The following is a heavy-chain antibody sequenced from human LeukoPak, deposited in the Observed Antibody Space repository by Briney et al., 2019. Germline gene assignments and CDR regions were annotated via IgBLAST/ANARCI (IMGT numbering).Heavy chain of an antibody. J-gene: IGHJ4*02. V-gene: IGHV4-39*07. Sequence: SETLSLTCTVSGGSISSSSYYWGWIRQPPGKGLEWIGSIYYSGSTYYNPPLKSRVTISVDTSKNQFSLKLSSVTAADTAVYYCARGWRIAAAGTGYYFDYWGQGTLVTVSS. D-gene: IGHD6-13*01. CDR2: IYYSGST. CDR3: ARGWRIAAAGTGYYFDY. CDR1: GGSISSSSYY.